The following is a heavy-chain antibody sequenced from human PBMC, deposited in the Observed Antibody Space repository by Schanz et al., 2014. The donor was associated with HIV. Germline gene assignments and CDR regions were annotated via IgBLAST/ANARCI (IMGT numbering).Heavy chain of an antibody. J-gene: IGHJ3*02. D-gene: IGHD3-22*01. CDR1: GYPFSSYD. V-gene: IGHV1-69*06. CDR3: ATSTPYYYDPDALDI. Sequence: QVQLVQSGAEVKNPGASVKVSCKASGYPFSSYDINWVRQAPGQGPQWMGGLVPISTTANYAQTFQGRVTLTADKSTNTAYMELSRLHSEDTAIYYCATSTPYYYDPDALDIWGQGTMVIVSS. CDR2: LVPISTTA.